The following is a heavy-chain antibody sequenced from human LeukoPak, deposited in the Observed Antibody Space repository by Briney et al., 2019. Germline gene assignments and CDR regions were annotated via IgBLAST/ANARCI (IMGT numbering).Heavy chain of an antibody. CDR2: ISSSSSYI. V-gene: IGHV3-21*01. CDR3: ARDLYGDYPWDY. CDR1: GFTFSQYS. Sequence: GGSLRLSCAASGFTFSQYSINWVRQAPGKGLEWVSSISSSSSYIYYADSVKGRFTISRDNAKNSLYLQMNSLRAEDTAVYYCARDLYGDYPWDYWGQGTLVTVSS. D-gene: IGHD4-17*01. J-gene: IGHJ4*02.